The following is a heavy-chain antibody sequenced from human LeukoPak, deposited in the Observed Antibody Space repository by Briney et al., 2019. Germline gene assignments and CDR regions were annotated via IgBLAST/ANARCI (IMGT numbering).Heavy chain of an antibody. D-gene: IGHD5-12*01. CDR2: INPDGSTI. J-gene: IGHJ3*02. V-gene: IGHV3-7*01. Sequence: PGGSLRLSCAASGFTFSTSWMTWVRQAPGKGLDWLGNINPDGSTINYVDSVKGRFTFSRDNAKNSLYLQMNSLRAEDTAVFYCARGSGYNAFDIWGQGTMVTVSS. CDR3: ARGSGYNAFDI. CDR1: GFTFSTSW.